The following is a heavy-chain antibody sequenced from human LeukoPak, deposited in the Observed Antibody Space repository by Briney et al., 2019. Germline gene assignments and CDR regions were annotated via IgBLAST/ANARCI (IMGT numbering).Heavy chain of an antibody. CDR3: AREPEYSSGWPYYFDY. J-gene: IGHJ4*02. D-gene: IGHD6-19*01. Sequence: GGSLRLSCAASGFTFSSYGMHWVRQAPGKGLEWVAVIWYGGSNKYYADSVKGRFTISRDNSKNTLYLQMNSLRAEDTAVYYCAREPEYSSGWPYYFDYWGQGTLVTVSS. V-gene: IGHV3-33*01. CDR1: GFTFSSYG. CDR2: IWYGGSNK.